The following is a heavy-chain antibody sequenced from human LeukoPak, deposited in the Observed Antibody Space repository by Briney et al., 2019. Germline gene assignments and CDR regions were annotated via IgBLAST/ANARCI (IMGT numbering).Heavy chain of an antibody. CDR2: IIPIFGTA. Sequence: ASVKVSCKASGYTFSSYAISWVRQAPGQGLEWMGGIIPIFGTANYAQKFQGRVTITTDESTSTAYMELSSLRSEDTAVYYCARVRRIAAAGSLYYYYMDVWGKGTTVTVSS. J-gene: IGHJ6*03. CDR1: GYTFSSYA. CDR3: ARVRRIAAAGSLYYYYMDV. D-gene: IGHD6-13*01. V-gene: IGHV1-69*05.